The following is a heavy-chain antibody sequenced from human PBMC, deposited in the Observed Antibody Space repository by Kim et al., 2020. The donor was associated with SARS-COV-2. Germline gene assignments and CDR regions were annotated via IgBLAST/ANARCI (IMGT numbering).Heavy chain of an antibody. CDR3: TTDSAYGSGSYYKNAFDI. CDR2: IKSKTDGGTT. V-gene: IGHV3-15*01. CDR1: GFTFSNAW. D-gene: IGHD3-10*01. J-gene: IGHJ3*02. Sequence: GGSLRLSCAASGFTFSNAWMSWVRQAPGKGLEWVGRIKSKTDGGTTDYAAPVKGRFTISRDDSKNTLYLQMNSLKTEDTAVYYCTTDSAYGSGSYYKNAFDIWGQGTMVTVSS.